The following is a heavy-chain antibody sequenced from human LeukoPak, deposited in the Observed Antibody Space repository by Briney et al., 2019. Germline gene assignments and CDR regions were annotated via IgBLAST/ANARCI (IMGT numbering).Heavy chain of an antibody. CDR3: ARGATVRTPPLDY. D-gene: IGHD4-23*01. V-gene: IGHV3-21*01. J-gene: IGHJ4*02. Sequence: GGSLRLTCAASGFTFSSYSMNWVRQAPGKGLEWVSSIGSSSSYIYYADSVKGRFSISRDNAKNSLYLQMNSLRAEDTAVYYCARGATVRTPPLDYWGQGTLVTVSS. CDR1: GFTFSSYS. CDR2: IGSSSSYI.